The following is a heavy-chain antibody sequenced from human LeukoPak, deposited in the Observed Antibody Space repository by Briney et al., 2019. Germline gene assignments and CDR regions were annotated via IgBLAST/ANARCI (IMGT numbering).Heavy chain of an antibody. D-gene: IGHD6-13*01. V-gene: IGHV4-59*01. J-gene: IGHJ4*02. Sequence: SETLSLTCTVSGGSISTFYWSWLRQPPGKGLEWIGYIYYSGSTNYNPSLKSRVTISVDTSKNQFSLKLSSVTAADTAVYYCARGRATAGLDYWGQGTLVTVSS. CDR2: IYYSGST. CDR1: GGSISTFY. CDR3: ARGRATAGLDY.